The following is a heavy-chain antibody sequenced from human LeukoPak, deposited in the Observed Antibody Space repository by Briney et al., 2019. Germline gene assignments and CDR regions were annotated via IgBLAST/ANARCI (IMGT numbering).Heavy chain of an antibody. Sequence: GGSLRLSCAASGFTVSSNYISWVRQAPGKGLEWVSVIYSGGTTYYADSVKGRFTVSRDNSRNTLYLQMNSLRAEDTAVYYCAKGGDGDYFDYWGQGTLVTVPS. J-gene: IGHJ4*02. CDR1: GFTVSSNY. V-gene: IGHV3-66*01. D-gene: IGHD2-21*01. CDR3: AKGGDGDYFDY. CDR2: IYSGGTT.